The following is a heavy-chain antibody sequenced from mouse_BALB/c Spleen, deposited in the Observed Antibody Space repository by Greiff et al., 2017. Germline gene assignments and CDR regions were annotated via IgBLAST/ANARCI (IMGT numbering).Heavy chain of an antibody. Sequence: VQLKQSGTVLARPGASVKMSCKASGYTFTSYWMHWVKQRPGQGLEWIGAIYPGNSDTSYNQKFKGKAKLTAVTSTSTAYMELSSLTSEDSAVYYCARRVIYYGYDDGVYYAMDYWGQGTSVTVSS. CDR1: GYTFTSYW. D-gene: IGHD2-2*01. CDR3: ARRVIYYGYDDGVYYAMDY. V-gene: IGHV1-5*01. J-gene: IGHJ4*01. CDR2: IYPGNSDT.